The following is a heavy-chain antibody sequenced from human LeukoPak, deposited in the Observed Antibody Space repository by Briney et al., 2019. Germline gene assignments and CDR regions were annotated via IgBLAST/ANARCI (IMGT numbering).Heavy chain of an antibody. CDR1: GGSISSGGYY. J-gene: IGHJ4*02. Sequence: PSETLSLTCTVSGGSISSGGYYWSWIRQHPGKGLEWIGYIYYSGSTYYNPSLKSRVTISVDTSKNQFSLKLSSVTAADTAVYYCARVVDTATVIDYWGQGTLVTVSS. CDR2: IYYSGST. V-gene: IGHV4-31*03. CDR3: ARVVDTATVIDY. D-gene: IGHD5-18*01.